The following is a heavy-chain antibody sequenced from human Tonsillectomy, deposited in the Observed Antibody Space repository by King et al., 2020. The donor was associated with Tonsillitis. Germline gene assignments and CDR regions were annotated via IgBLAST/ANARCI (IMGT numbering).Heavy chain of an antibody. CDR2: IYYSGST. CDR3: ARDGNYYDSSGYYTGWFDP. CDR1: GGSISSYY. J-gene: IGHJ5*02. V-gene: IGHV4-59*01. Sequence: QLQESGPGLVKPSETLSLTCTVSGGSISSYYWSWIRQPPGKGLEWIGYIYYSGSTNYNPSLKSRVTISVDTSKNHFSLRLSSVTAADTAVYYCARDGNYYDSSGYYTGWFDPWGQGTLVTVSS. D-gene: IGHD3-22*01.